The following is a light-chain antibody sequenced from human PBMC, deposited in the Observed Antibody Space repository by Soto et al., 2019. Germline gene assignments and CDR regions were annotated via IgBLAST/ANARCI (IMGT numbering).Light chain of an antibody. J-gene: IGKJ4*01. CDR3: QQYNKWPVT. Sequence: EIVMAQSPATLSVSPGERATLSFRASESVRSNLAWYQQKPGQAPRLLISGASTRATGFPDRFGGRGSGTEFTLTISSLQSEDFAVYYCQQYNKWPVTFGGGTKVDIK. CDR2: GAS. V-gene: IGKV3-15*01. CDR1: ESVRSN.